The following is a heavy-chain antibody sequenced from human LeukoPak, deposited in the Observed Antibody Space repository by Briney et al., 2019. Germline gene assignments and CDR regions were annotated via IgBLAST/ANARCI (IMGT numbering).Heavy chain of an antibody. J-gene: IGHJ6*03. Sequence: ASVKVSCKASGGTFSSYAISWVRQAPGQGLEWMGGIIPIFGTANYAQKFQGRVTMTRNTSISTAYMELSSLRSEDTAVYYCARGLEYYYYYYMDVWGKGTTVTVSS. CDR1: GGTFSSYA. CDR2: IIPIFGTA. D-gene: IGHD1-1*01. CDR3: ARGLEYYYYYYMDV. V-gene: IGHV1-69*05.